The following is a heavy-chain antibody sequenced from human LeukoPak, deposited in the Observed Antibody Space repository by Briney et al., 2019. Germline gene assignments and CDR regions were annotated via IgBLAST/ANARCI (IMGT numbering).Heavy chain of an antibody. J-gene: IGHJ6*04. D-gene: IGHD3-10*01. CDR1: GFTFSGYW. CDR3: ASTYYYGSGSYYIYYYGMDV. CDR2: INSDGSST. V-gene: IGHV3-74*01. Sequence: GGSLRLSCAASGFTFSGYWMHWVRQAPGKGLVWVSRINSDGSSTSYADSVKGRFTISRDNAKNTLYLQMNSLRAEDTAVYYCASTYYYGSGSYYIYYYGMDVWGKGTTVTVSS.